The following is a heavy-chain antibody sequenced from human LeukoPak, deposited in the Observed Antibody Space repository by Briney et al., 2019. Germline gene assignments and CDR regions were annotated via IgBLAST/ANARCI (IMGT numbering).Heavy chain of an antibody. CDR1: GYTFTSYG. CDR3: AGDLGEVLAAAGILDY. CDR2: ISAYNGNT. Sequence: ASVKVSCKASGYTFTSYGISWVRQAPGQGLEWMGWISAYNGNTNYAQKLQGRVTMTTDTSTSTAYMELRSLRSDDTVVYYCAGDLGEVLAAAGILDYWGQGTLVTVSS. V-gene: IGHV1-18*01. D-gene: IGHD6-13*01. J-gene: IGHJ4*02.